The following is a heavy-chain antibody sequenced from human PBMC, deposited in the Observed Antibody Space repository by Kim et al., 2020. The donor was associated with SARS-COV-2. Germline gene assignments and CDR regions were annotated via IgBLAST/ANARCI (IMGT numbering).Heavy chain of an antibody. CDR3: AKDKIVGRTMVRGFFFDY. J-gene: IGHJ4*02. D-gene: IGHD3-10*01. CDR2: ISWNSGSI. V-gene: IGHV3-9*01. Sequence: SPRLSCAASGFTFGDYAMHWVRQAPGKGLEWVSGISWNSGSIGYADSVKGRFTISRDNAKNSLYLQMNSLRAEDTALYYCAKDKIVGRTMVRGFFFDYWGQGTLVTVSS. CDR1: GFTFGDYA.